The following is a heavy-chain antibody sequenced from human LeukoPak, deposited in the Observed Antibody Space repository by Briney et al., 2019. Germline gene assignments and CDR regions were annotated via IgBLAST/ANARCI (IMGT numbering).Heavy chain of an antibody. CDR1: GFTFRSHG. CDR3: ARDIAARRLDC. V-gene: IGHV3-33*01. D-gene: IGHD6-6*01. CDR2: IWYDGSNE. J-gene: IGHJ4*02. Sequence: PGGSLRLSCAASGFTFRSHGMHWVRQAPGKGLEWVAVIWYDGSNEYYADSVKGRFTISRDNSKNTLYPQMNSLRAEDTAVYYCARDIAARRLDCWGQGTLVTVSS.